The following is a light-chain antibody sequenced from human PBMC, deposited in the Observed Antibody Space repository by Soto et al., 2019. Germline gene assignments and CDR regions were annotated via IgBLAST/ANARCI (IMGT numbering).Light chain of an antibody. V-gene: IGLV1-51*01. CDR1: SSNIGNNY. CDR2: DNN. Sequence: QSLLTQPPSVSAAPGQKVTISCSGSSSNIGNNYVSWYQQLPGTAPKLLIYDNNKRPSGIPDRFSGSKSGTSATLGITGLQTGDEADYYCGTCDSSLSAVVFGGGTKLTVL. CDR3: GTCDSSLSAVV. J-gene: IGLJ2*01.